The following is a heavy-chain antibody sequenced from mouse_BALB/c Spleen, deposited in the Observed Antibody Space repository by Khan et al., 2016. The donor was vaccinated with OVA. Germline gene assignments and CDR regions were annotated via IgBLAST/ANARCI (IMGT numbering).Heavy chain of an antibody. J-gene: IGHJ2*01. D-gene: IGHD1-1*01. Sequence: VQLKESGPGLVKPSQSPSLTCTVTGYSITSDYAWNWIRQFPGNKLEWMGYISYSGNTKYNPSLKSRISITRDTSKQQFFLQLNSVTAEDKPTYDCARIYGGDFDYWGQGTTLTVSS. CDR3: ARIYGGDFDY. V-gene: IGHV3-2*02. CDR2: ISYSGNT. CDR1: GYSITSDYA.